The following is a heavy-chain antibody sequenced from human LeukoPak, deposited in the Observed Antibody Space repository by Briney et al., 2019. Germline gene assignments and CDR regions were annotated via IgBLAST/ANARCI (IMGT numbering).Heavy chain of an antibody. CDR1: GFTFSCYW. CDR3: AREPLHCRGDCYSLFDY. V-gene: IGHV3-74*01. J-gene: IGHJ4*02. D-gene: IGHD2-21*02. Sequence: PGASLSLTCAAPGFTFSCYWMHWVRHAPRTGLVWDSLISADGKSTNSADSANSRFIIMRVNAYNKEFLQMNSLSAEDTAVYYCAREPLHCRGDCYSLFDYWGQGTLVTVSS. CDR2: ISADGKST.